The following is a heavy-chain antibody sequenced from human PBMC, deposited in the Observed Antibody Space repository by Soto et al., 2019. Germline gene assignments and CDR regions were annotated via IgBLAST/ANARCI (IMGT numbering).Heavy chain of an antibody. V-gene: IGHV4-30-4*01. Sequence: SETLSLTCTVSGDSISSGDYYWSWIRQPPGKGLEWIGCIYYSGNTYYNPSLKRRFSISVDTSKNQFSLNLKSVTAADTAVYYCTRGPSGDKIDFWGQGLLVTDSS. CDR3: TRGPSGDKIDF. J-gene: IGHJ4*02. D-gene: IGHD7-27*01. CDR1: GDSISSGDYY. CDR2: IYYSGNT.